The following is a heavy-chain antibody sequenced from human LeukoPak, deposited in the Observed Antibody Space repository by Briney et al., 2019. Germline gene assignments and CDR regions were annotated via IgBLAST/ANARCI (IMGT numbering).Heavy chain of an antibody. J-gene: IGHJ6*02. CDR1: GGSISSSSYY. V-gene: IGHV4-39*01. D-gene: IGHD2-2*01. Sequence: SETLSLTCTVSGGSISSSSYYWGWIRQPPGKGLEWIGSIYYSGSTYYNPSLKSRVTISVDTSKNQFSLKLSSVTAADTAVCYCAKQDIVVVPAAFYYYYGMDVWGQGTTVTVSS. CDR2: IYYSGST. CDR3: AKQDIVVVPAAFYYYYGMDV.